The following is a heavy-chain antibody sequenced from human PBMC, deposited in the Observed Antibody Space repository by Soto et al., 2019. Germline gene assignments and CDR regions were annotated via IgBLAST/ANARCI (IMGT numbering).Heavy chain of an antibody. CDR2: IFYSGST. CDR1: GGSISSGGYY. J-gene: IGHJ4*02. Sequence: SETLSLTCTVSGGSISSGGYYWSWIRQHPEKGLEWIGYIFYSGSTYYNPSLKSRVTISVDTSKNQFSLKLSSVTAADTAVYYCARATGDYFDYWGQGTLVTVSS. V-gene: IGHV4-31*03. CDR3: ARATGDYFDY.